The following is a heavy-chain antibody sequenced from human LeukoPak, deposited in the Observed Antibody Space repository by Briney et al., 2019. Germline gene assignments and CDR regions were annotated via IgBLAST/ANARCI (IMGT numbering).Heavy chain of an antibody. J-gene: IGHJ4*02. CDR2: IIPIFGTA. D-gene: IGHD2-2*01. CDR3: ASSIVVVPAATLGYFDY. V-gene: IGHV1-69*13. CDR1: GGTFSSYA. Sequence: GASVKVSCKASGGTFSSYAISWVRQAPGQGLEWMGGIIPIFGTANFAQKFQGRVTITADESTSTAYMELSSLRSEDTAVYYCASSIVVVPAATLGYFDYWGQGTLVTVSS.